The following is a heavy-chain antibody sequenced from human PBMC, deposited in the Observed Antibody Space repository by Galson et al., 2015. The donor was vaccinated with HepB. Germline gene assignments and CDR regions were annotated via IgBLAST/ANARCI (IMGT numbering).Heavy chain of an antibody. Sequence: SLRLSCAASGFTFSSYSMNWVRQAPGKGLEWVSYISSSSSTIYYADSVKGRFTISRDNAKNSLYLQMNSLRAEDTAVYYCARTPKRLPHYWYFDLWGRGTLVTVSS. J-gene: IGHJ2*01. CDR3: ARTPKRLPHYWYFDL. V-gene: IGHV3-48*04. D-gene: IGHD2-15*01. CDR2: ISSSSSTI. CDR1: GFTFSSYS.